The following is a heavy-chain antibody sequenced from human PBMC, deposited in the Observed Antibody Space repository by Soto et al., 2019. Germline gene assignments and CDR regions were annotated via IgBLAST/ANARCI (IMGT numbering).Heavy chain of an antibody. V-gene: IGHV3-23*01. CDR2: LSGRGTST. D-gene: IGHD5-12*01. CDR1: GFTFSSYA. CDR3: AIQAEGYNAPFDF. J-gene: IGHJ4*02. Sequence: GGSLRLSCAASGFTFSSYAMNWVRQAPGKGLDWVGGLSGRGTSTYYADSVKGRFAISRDTSRNTLYLQVSSLRDEDTAVYYCAIQAEGYNAPFDFWGQGALVTASS.